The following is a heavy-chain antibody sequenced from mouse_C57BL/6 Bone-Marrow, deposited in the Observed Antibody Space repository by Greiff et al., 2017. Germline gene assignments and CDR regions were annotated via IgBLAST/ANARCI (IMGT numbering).Heavy chain of an antibody. J-gene: IGHJ2*01. CDR2: IDPSDSYT. Sequence: QVQLQQPGAELVMPGASVKLSCKASGYTFTSYWMHWVKQRPGQGLEWIGEIDPSDSYTNYNQKFKGKSTLTVDKSSSTAYMQLSSLTSEDSAVYYCARLGYYDYDGGQAPLSQSPQ. V-gene: IGHV1-69*01. CDR3: ARLGYYDYD. D-gene: IGHD2-4*01. CDR1: GYTFTSYW.